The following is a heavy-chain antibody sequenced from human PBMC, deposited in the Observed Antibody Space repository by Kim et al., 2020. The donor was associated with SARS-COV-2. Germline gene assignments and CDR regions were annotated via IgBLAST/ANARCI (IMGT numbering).Heavy chain of an antibody. Sequence: ADSVQGRFTISRDNSKNTLYLQMSSLRAEDTAVYYCVKDPSPYWELPIDYWGQGTLVTVSS. V-gene: IGHV3-64D*06. J-gene: IGHJ4*02. CDR3: VKDPSPYWELPIDY. D-gene: IGHD1-26*01.